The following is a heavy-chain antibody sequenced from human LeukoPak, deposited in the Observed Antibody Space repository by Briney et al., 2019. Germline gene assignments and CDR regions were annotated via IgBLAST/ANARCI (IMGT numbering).Heavy chain of an antibody. D-gene: IGHD3-16*01. Sequence: ASVKVSCKASGYTFTDYGITWVRQAPGRGLEWMGWISVYSGNANYAEKFQGRVAMTTDRLKSTAYMELRSLRSGDTAVYYCARPLVIRGGYFDLWGRGTLVTVSS. CDR3: ARPLVIRGGYFDL. CDR1: GYTFTDYG. J-gene: IGHJ2*01. V-gene: IGHV1-18*01. CDR2: ISVYSGNA.